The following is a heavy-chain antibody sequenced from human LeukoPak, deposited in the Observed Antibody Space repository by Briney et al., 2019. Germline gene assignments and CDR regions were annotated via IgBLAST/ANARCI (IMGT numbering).Heavy chain of an antibody. Sequence: PGGSLRLSCAASGFTFSSYAMHWVRQAPGKGLGWVAFMQYDGSQIYYANSVKGRFTISRDNSKNALYLQMNSLRPEDTAVYYCAGKAAAFYFDYWGQGTLVTVSS. D-gene: IGHD6-13*01. V-gene: IGHV3-30*02. CDR3: AGKAAAFYFDY. CDR2: MQYDGSQI. CDR1: GFTFSSYA. J-gene: IGHJ4*02.